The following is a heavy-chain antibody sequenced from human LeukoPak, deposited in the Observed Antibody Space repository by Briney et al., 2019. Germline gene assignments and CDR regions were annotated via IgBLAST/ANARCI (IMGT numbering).Heavy chain of an antibody. CDR2: ISAYNGNT. D-gene: IGHD4-11*01. Sequence: ASVKVSCKASGYTFTSYGISWVRQAPGQGLEWMGWISAYNGNTNYAQKLQGRVTITTDESTSTAYMELSSLRSEDTAVYYCARYSNRGPFDYWGQGTLVTVSS. V-gene: IGHV1-18*01. J-gene: IGHJ4*02. CDR3: ARYSNRGPFDY. CDR1: GYTFTSYG.